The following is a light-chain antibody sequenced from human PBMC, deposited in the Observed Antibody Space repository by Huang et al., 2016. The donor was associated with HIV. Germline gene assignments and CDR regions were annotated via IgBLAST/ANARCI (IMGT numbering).Light chain of an antibody. CDR2: LGS. V-gene: IGKV2-28*01. CDR3: MQALQTPIT. J-gene: IGKJ5*01. CDR1: QSLLHSDGYNY. Sequence: IVMTQFPVSLPVTPGEPSSISCRSSQSLLHSDGYNYLDWYLQKPGQSPHLLIYLGSNRASGVPDRFSGSGSGTDFALKISTVEAEDVGVYYCMQALQTPITFGQGTRLEIK.